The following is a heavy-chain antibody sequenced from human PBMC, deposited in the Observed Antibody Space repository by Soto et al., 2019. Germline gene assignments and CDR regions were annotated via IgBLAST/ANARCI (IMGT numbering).Heavy chain of an antibody. CDR1: GGIFSTYA. D-gene: IGHD3-10*01. V-gene: IGHV1-69*01. Sequence: QVQLVQSGAEVKKPGSSVKVSCKASGGIFSTYAISWLRRAPGQGLEWMGGIIPIFGTPNYAQRFQGRVTITADESTSTVYMELSRLRSEDTAVYYCARDRDDYGSGNYYNRIDFWGQGTLVTVSS. J-gene: IGHJ4*02. CDR2: IIPIFGTP. CDR3: ARDRDDYGSGNYYNRIDF.